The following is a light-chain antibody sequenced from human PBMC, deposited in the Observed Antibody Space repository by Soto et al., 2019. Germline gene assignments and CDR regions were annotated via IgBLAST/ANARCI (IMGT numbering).Light chain of an antibody. Sequence: EIVMTQSPATLSVSPGERATLSCRASESVSSNLAWYQQTPGQAPRLLIYGASTRATGIPARFSGSGSGTEFTLTISSLQSEDFAVYYCQEYNDCAPVHSFGHGTKREI. CDR3: QEYNDCAPVHS. J-gene: IGKJ2*03. CDR2: GAS. V-gene: IGKV3-15*01. CDR1: ESVSSN.